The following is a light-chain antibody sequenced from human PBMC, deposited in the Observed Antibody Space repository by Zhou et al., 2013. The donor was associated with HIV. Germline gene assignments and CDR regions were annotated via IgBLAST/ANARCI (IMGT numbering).Light chain of an antibody. CDR1: EDIFMS. CDR3: QQSYSTLWT. V-gene: IGKV1-39*01. CDR2: HVS. J-gene: IGKJ1*01. Sequence: DIQLTQSPSSLSASVGDRVTITCRASEDIFMSLSWIQQKPGKPPKLLLQHVSTLQDGVPSRFSGSGSGTHFSLTISGLQPDDFATYYCQQSYSTLWTFGQGTKVSLK.